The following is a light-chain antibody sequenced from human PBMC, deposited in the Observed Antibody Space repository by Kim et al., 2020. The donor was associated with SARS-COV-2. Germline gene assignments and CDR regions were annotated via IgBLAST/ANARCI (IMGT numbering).Light chain of an antibody. CDR2: EDN. Sequence: KTGTISCTRSSGSIASNYVQWYQQRPGSAATTVIYEDNQRPSGVPDRFSGSIDSSSNSASLTISGLKTEDEADYYCQSYDSSNHVVFGGGTQLTVL. CDR3: QSYDSSNHVV. CDR1: SGSIASNY. J-gene: IGLJ2*01. V-gene: IGLV6-57*03.